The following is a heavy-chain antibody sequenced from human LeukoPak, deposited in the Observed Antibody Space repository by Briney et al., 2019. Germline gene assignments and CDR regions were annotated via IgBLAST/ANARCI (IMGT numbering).Heavy chain of an antibody. CDR3: ARDQRGYYDSSGYYPGDY. CDR1: GYTFTGYY. CDR2: INPNSGGT. D-gene: IGHD3-22*01. Sequence: ASVKVSCMTSGYTFTGYYMHWVRQAPGQGLEWMGWINPNSGGTNYAQKFQGRVTMTRDTSISTAYMELSRLRSDDTAVYYCARDQRGYYDSSGYYPGDYWGQGTLVTVSS. V-gene: IGHV1-2*02. J-gene: IGHJ4*02.